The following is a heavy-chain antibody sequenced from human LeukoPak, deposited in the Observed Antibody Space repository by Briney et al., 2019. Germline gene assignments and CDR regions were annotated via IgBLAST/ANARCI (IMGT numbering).Heavy chain of an antibody. V-gene: IGHV5-51*01. CDR2: MYPGDSDT. Sequence: PGESLKISCKGSGYSFTSYWIDWVRQMPGKGLEWMGIMYPGDSDTRYSPSFQGQVTISADKSISTAYLQWSSLKASDTAMYYCARYQGIISRETYFDLWGRGTLVTVSS. CDR3: ARYQGIISRETYFDL. CDR1: GYSFTSYW. J-gene: IGHJ2*01. D-gene: IGHD2-15*01.